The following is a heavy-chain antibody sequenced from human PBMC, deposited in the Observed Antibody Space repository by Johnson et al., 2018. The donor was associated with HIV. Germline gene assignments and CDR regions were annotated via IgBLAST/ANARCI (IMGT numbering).Heavy chain of an antibody. D-gene: IGHD7-27*01. Sequence: QVQLVESGGGVVQPGTSLRLSCAASGFTFSSYGMHWVRPAPGKGLEWVALIRYDGSNEYYADSVKGRFTISRDNSKNTLYLQINSLRAEDTAVYYWAKERAWACDIWGKGTMVTVSS. V-gene: IGHV3-33*03. CDR1: GFTFSSYG. J-gene: IGHJ3*02. CDR3: AKERAWACDI. CDR2: IRYDGSNE.